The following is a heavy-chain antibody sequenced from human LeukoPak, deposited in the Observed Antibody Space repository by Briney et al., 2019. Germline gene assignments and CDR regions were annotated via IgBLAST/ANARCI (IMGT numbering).Heavy chain of an antibody. V-gene: IGHV4-34*01. D-gene: IGHD2-2*02. Sequence: SETLSLTCAVYGGSFSGYYWSWIRQPPGKGLEWIGEINHSGSTNYNPSPKSRVTISVDTSKNQFSLKLSSVTAADTAVYYCARGVLGYCSSTSCYTGVGGFDYWGQGTLVTVSS. CDR2: INHSGST. J-gene: IGHJ4*02. CDR1: GGSFSGYY. CDR3: ARGVLGYCSSTSCYTGVGGFDY.